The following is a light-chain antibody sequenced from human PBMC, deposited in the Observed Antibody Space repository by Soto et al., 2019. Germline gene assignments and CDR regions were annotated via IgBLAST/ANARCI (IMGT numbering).Light chain of an antibody. J-gene: IGKJ1*01. CDR1: QSVSSN. CDR3: QQYNDWPLT. V-gene: IGKV3-15*01. CDR2: GAF. Sequence: EVVMTQSAFTLSVSPLERVTLSCRASQSVSSNLAWYQQKPGQAPSLLIYGAFTRATGIPARFSGTGSGTEFTLTISSLQSEDFALYYCQQYNDWPLTFGQGTKVDIK.